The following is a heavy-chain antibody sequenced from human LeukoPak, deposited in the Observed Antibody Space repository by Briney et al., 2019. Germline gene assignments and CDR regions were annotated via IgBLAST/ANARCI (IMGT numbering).Heavy chain of an antibody. CDR1: GFTFSSYA. V-gene: IGHV3-23*01. CDR2: ISGSGGGT. J-gene: IGHJ6*02. D-gene: IGHD6-13*01. CDR3: AKARPIQYSSSFLDYYYGMDV. Sequence: GGSLRLSCAASGFTFSSYAMSWVRQAPGKGLEWVSAISGSGGGTYYADAVKGRFTISRDNSKNTPYLQMNSLRAEDTAVYYCAKARPIQYSSSFLDYYYGMDVWGQGTTVTVSS.